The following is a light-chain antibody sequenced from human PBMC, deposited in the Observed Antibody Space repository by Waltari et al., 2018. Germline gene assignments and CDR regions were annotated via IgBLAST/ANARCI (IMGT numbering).Light chain of an antibody. CDR2: SND. Sequence: QSVLTQAPSVSGTPGQRVTISCSGTNYNIGSGPVNWYQKVPGMSPKLHIYSNDQRPSRVPDQFSGSKSGTSASLAISGLPSEDVADYYCATWDGRVNGVLFGGGTKVTVL. CDR3: ATWDGRVNGVL. CDR1: NYNIGSGP. V-gene: IGLV1-44*01. J-gene: IGLJ2*01.